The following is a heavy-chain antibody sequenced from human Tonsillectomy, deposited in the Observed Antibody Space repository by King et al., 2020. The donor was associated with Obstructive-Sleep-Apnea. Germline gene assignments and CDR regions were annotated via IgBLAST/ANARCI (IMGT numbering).Heavy chain of an antibody. CDR1: GGSISSGDYY. V-gene: IGHV4-30-4*01. D-gene: IGHD5-18*01. CDR3: ARDPDPLIQLWRKNLDAFDI. Sequence: QLQESGPGLVKPSQTLSLTCTVSGGSISSGDYYWSWIRQPPGKGLEWIGYIYYSGSTYYNPSLKSRVTISVDTSKNQFSLKLSSVTAADTAVYYCARDPDPLIQLWRKNLDAFDIWGQGTMVTVSS. CDR2: IYYSGST. J-gene: IGHJ3*02.